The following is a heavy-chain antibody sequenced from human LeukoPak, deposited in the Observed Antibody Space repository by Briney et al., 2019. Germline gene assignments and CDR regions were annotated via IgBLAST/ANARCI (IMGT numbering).Heavy chain of an antibody. J-gene: IGHJ4*02. CDR2: IYYSGST. Sequence: SETLSLTCTVSGGSISSHYWSWIRQPPGKGLERIGYIYYSGSTNYNPSLKSRVTISVDTSKNQFSLKLSSVTAADTAVYYCARGTAILHYFDYWGQGTLVTVSS. D-gene: IGHD2-21*02. CDR3: ARGTAILHYFDY. CDR1: GGSISSHY. V-gene: IGHV4-59*11.